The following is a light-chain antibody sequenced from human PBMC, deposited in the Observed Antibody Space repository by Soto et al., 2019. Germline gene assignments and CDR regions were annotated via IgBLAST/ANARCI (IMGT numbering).Light chain of an antibody. CDR3: QQYGSTPLYT. CDR1: QRVSSNY. J-gene: IGKJ2*01. CDR2: AAS. V-gene: IGKV3-20*01. Sequence: EIVLTQSPGTLALSPGERATLSCRASQRVSSNYVSWYQQKRGQAPRLLIYAASSRATGIPDRFSGSGSGTDLTLTINRLEPEDFAVYYCQQYGSTPLYTFGQGTKLEIK.